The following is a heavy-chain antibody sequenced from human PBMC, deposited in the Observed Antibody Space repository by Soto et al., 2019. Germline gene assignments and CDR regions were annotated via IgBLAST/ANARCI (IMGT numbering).Heavy chain of an antibody. D-gene: IGHD3-3*01. Sequence: PGGSLRLSCAASGFTFSSYAMSWVRQAPVKGLEWVSAISGSGGSTYYADSVKGRFTISRDNSKNTLYLQMNSLRAEDTAVYYCAKDQDFWSGYSPVILDYWGQGTLVTVSS. CDR2: ISGSGGST. CDR1: GFTFSSYA. CDR3: AKDQDFWSGYSPVILDY. J-gene: IGHJ4*02. V-gene: IGHV3-23*01.